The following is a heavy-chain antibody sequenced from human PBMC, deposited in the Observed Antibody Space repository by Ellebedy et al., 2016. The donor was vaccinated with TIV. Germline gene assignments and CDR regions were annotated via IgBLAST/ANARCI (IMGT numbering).Heavy chain of an antibody. V-gene: IGHV4-59*01. CDR1: GGSISSYY. CDR2: IYYSGST. CDR3: ARGPPGWRAFDI. Sequence: MPSETLSLTCTVSGGSISSYYWSWIRQPPGKGLEWIGYIYYSGSTNYNPSLKSRVTISVDTSKNQFSLKLSSVTAADTAVYYCARGPPGWRAFDIWGQGTMVTVSS. J-gene: IGHJ3*02. D-gene: IGHD3-3*01.